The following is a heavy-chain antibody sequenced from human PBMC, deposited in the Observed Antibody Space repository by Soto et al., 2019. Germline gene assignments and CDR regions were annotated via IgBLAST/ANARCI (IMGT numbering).Heavy chain of an antibody. CDR3: AIEYSSSPPYYPIGY. Sequence: ASVKVSCKASGGTFSSYSISWVRQAPGQGLEWMGGIIPISGTANYAQKFQGRVTITADESTSTAYMELSSLRSEDTAVYYCAIEYSSSPPYYPIGYWGQGTLVTVSS. V-gene: IGHV1-69*13. CDR1: GGTFSSYS. J-gene: IGHJ4*02. D-gene: IGHD6-6*01. CDR2: IIPISGTA.